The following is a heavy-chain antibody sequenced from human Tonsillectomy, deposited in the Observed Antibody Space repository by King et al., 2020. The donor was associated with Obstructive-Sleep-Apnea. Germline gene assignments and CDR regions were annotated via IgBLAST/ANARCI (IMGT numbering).Heavy chain of an antibody. Sequence: LQLQESGPGLVKPSETLSLTCTDSGGSISSSSYYWGWIRQPPGKGLEWIGSIYYSGSTYYNPSLKSRVTISVDTSKNQFSLRLSSVTAADTAVYYCATIAARPYGLDVWGQGTTVTVSS. CDR3: ATIAARPYGLDV. CDR2: IYYSGST. D-gene: IGHD6-6*01. V-gene: IGHV4-39*07. CDR1: GGSISSSSYY. J-gene: IGHJ6*02.